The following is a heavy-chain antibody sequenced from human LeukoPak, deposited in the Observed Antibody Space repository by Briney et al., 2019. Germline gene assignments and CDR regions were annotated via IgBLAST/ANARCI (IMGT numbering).Heavy chain of an antibody. D-gene: IGHD3-9*01. CDR2: IYSGGST. V-gene: IGHV3-66*01. Sequence: GGSLRLSCAASGFTVSSNFMSWVRQAPGKGLEWVSVIYSGGSTYYADSVKGRLTISRDNSKNTLYPQMNSLRVEDTAVYYCALGLVTDYWGQGTLVTVSS. CDR1: GFTVSSNF. J-gene: IGHJ4*02. CDR3: ALGLVTDY.